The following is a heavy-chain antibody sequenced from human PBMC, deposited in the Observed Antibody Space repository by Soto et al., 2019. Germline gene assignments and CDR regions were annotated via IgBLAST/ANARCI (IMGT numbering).Heavy chain of an antibody. J-gene: IGHJ6*02. CDR2: ISYDGSRK. V-gene: IGHV3-30-3*01. Sequence: QVHLVESGGGVVQPGRSLRLSCAACEFTFRIFAMHWLRQSPGKGLEWVAVISYDGSRKADSVKGRFTVSRDNSWNTLYLQMNSLRAEDTAIYYCARSDREDIEEVVGVRPGEYSMDVWGQGTTVTVSS. D-gene: IGHD1-26*01. CDR1: EFTFRIFA. CDR3: ARSDREDIEEVVGVRPGEYSMDV.